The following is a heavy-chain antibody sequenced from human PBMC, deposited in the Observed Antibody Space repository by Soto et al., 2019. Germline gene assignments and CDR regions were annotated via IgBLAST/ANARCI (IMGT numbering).Heavy chain of an antibody. D-gene: IGHD2-21*02. CDR1: GFNVNRDY. CDR3: TRDGRGLGRLSLFEY. J-gene: IGHJ4*02. V-gene: IGHV3-53*01. CDR2: IYSGETT. Sequence: PGGSLRLSCAASGFNVNRDYMNWVRQTPGKGLEWVASIYSGETTYYADPVRGRFTISSDKSKNTLYFQLSSLRIEDTAVYYCTRDGRGLGRLSLFEYWGQGDPVPAPS.